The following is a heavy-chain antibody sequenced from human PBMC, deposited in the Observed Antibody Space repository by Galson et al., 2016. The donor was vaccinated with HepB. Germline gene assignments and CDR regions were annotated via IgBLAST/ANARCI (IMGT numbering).Heavy chain of an antibody. CDR1: GYTFSTYG. V-gene: IGHV1-18*01. CDR3: ARGVRLNMVRGVMNFYYYGMDV. J-gene: IGHJ6*02. Sequence: SVKVSCKASGYTFSTYGISWVRQAPGQGLERMGWISAYNGNTNYAQKLQGRVTMTTDTSTSTAYMELRSLNSDDTAVYYCARGVRLNMVRGVMNFYYYGMDVWGQGTTVTVSS. CDR2: ISAYNGNT. D-gene: IGHD3-10*01.